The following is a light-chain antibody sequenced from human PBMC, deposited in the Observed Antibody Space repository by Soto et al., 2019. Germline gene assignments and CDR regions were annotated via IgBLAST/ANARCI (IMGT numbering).Light chain of an antibody. CDR1: QGISGY. V-gene: IGKV1-9*01. CDR2: AAS. J-gene: IGKJ4*01. Sequence: DIQLTQSPSFLSASVGDRVTITCRASQGISGYLAWYQQKPGKAPKLLIYAASTLQSGVPSRFSGSGSGTEFTLKISSLQPEDFATYYCQQLNSYPLTFGGGTKVEIK. CDR3: QQLNSYPLT.